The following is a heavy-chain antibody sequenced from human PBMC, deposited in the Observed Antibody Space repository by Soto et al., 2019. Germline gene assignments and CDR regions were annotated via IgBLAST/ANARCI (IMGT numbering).Heavy chain of an antibody. D-gene: IGHD2-15*01. CDR1: GGTFSSYL. CDR3: ARDPQPSVLTGGIAGYHGLDV. J-gene: IGHJ6*02. Sequence: QVQLVQSGAEVKKPGSSVKVSCTASGGTFSSYLISWVRQAPGQGLEWMGGIIPMFGTANYAQKFQGRVTITADESTSTAYMELSSLRSEDTALYYCARDPQPSVLTGGIAGYHGLDVWGQGTTVTVAS. V-gene: IGHV1-69*01. CDR2: IIPMFGTA.